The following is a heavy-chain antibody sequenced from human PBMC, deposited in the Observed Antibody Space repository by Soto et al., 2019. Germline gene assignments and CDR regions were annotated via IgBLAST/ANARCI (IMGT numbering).Heavy chain of an antibody. CDR1: GFTFTNAW. D-gene: IGHD1-26*01. J-gene: IGHJ1*01. CDR2: IKSKTDGGTT. V-gene: IGHV3-15*01. CDR3: TTARGTYCAEYFQH. Sequence: LRLSCAASGFTFTNAWMSWVRQAPGKGLEWVGRIKSKTDGGTTDYAAPVKGRFTISRDDSKNTLYLQMNSLKTEDTAVYYCTTARGTYCAEYFQHWVQGXLVTVSS.